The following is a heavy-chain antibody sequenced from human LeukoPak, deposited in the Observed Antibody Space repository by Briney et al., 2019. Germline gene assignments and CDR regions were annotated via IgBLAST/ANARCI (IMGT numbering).Heavy chain of an antibody. CDR3: ARVGDSSGYYGYYYYYYGMDV. CDR1: GFTFSSYW. Sequence: PGGSLRLSCAASGFTFSSYWMHWVRQAPGKGLVWVSRINSDGSSTSYADSVKGRFTISRDNDKNTLYLQMSSLRAEDTAVYYCARVGDSSGYYGYYYYYYGMDVWGQGTTVTVSS. J-gene: IGHJ6*02. V-gene: IGHV3-74*01. D-gene: IGHD3-22*01. CDR2: INSDGSST.